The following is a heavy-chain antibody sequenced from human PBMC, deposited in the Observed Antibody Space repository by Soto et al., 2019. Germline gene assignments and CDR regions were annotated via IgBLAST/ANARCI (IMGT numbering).Heavy chain of an antibody. J-gene: IGHJ4*02. CDR3: ARGGGDCGSTSCYAQTSFDY. V-gene: IGHV4-34*01. CDR2: INHSGST. D-gene: IGHD2-2*01. CDR1: GGSFSGYY. Sequence: QVQLQQWGAGLLKPSETLSLTCAVYGGSFSGYYWSWIRQPPGKGLEWVGEINHSGSTNYNPSLKSRVTISVDTSKNQFSLKLSSVIAADTAVYYCARGGGDCGSTSCYAQTSFDYWGQGPLVTVSS.